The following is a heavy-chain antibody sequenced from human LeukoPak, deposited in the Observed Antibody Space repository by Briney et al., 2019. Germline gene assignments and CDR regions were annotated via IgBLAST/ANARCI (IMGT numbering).Heavy chain of an antibody. CDR2: IKSKTDGGTT. CDR3: ATAVTTYFDC. CDR1: GFTFSSYW. V-gene: IGHV3-15*01. Sequence: GGSLRLSCAASGFTFSSYWMHWVRQAPGKGLEWVGRIKSKTDGGTTDYAAPVKGRFTISRDDSKNTLFLQMNSLQTEDTAVYYCATAVTTYFDCWGQGTLVTVSS. D-gene: IGHD4-17*01. J-gene: IGHJ4*02.